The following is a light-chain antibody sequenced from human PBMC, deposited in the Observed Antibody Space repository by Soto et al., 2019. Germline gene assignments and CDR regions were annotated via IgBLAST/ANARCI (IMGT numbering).Light chain of an antibody. J-gene: IGLJ1*01. CDR1: SSDVGGYNY. CDR2: DVS. CDR3: SSYTSSSTLV. V-gene: IGLV2-14*01. Sequence: QSALTQPASVSGSPGQSITISCTGTSSDVGGYNYVSWYQQHPGKAPKLMIYDVSNRPSGVSNRFSGSKSCNTASLTISGLQAEDEAHYYCSSYTSSSTLVFGTGTKLTVL.